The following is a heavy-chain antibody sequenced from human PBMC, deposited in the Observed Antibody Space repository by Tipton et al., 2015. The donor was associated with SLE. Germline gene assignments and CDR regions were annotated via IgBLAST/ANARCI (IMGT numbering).Heavy chain of an antibody. V-gene: IGHV4-39*07. CDR2: IHYSGST. CDR3: ARTEQGTGSYYRLVFEI. D-gene: IGHD3-10*01. Sequence: LRLSCAASGFTFSSYGMRWIRQPPGKGLEWIGSIHYSGSTYDNPSFKSRVTISVDTSKNQFSLKLSSVTAADTAVYYCARTEQGTGSYYRLVFEIWGQGTLVTVSS. J-gene: IGHJ4*02. CDR1: GFTFSSYG.